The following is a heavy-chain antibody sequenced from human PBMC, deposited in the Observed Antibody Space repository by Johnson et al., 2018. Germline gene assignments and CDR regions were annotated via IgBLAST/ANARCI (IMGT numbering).Heavy chain of an antibody. CDR3: AKVKYYNDNSGYPEGESDWFDP. CDR1: TYA. CDR2: ISGSGGST. Sequence: TYAMSWVRQASGKGLEWVSGISGSGGSTYYADSVQGRFTISRDNFKKMLYLQMKSLRAEDTAVYFCAKVKYYNDNSGYPEGESDWFDPWGQGTLVTVSS. D-gene: IGHD3-22*01. V-gene: IGHV3-23*01. J-gene: IGHJ5*02.